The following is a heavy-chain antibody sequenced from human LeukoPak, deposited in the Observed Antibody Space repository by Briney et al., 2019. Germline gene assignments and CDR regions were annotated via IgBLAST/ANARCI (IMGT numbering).Heavy chain of an antibody. J-gene: IGHJ4*02. CDR3: ARDPEGHGYYFDY. CDR1: GGSTSNYF. V-gene: IGHV4-4*07. CDR2: IHTSGTT. D-gene: IGHD3-3*01. Sequence: SETLSLTCTVSGGSTSNYFCTWLRQSAGKGLEWIGCIHTSGTTNYNPSLKSGVSMSGDTSKNQFSLNLSSVTAADTAIYYCARDPEGHGYYFDYWGWGDLVTVSS.